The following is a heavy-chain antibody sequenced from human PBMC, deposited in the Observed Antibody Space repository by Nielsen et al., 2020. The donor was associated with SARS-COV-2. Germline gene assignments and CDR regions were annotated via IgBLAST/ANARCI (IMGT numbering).Heavy chain of an antibody. D-gene: IGHD2-2*02. CDR2: IWYDGSNK. CDR3: ARRGGGYCSSTSCYTAYYYYYMDV. J-gene: IGHJ6*03. CDR1: GFTFSSYA. Sequence: GGSLRLSCAASGFTFSSYAMSWVRQAPGKGLEWVAVIWYDGSNKYYADSVKGRFTISRDNSKNTLYLQMNSLRAEDTAVYYCARRGGGYCSSTSCYTAYYYYYMDVWGKGTTVTVSS. V-gene: IGHV3-33*08.